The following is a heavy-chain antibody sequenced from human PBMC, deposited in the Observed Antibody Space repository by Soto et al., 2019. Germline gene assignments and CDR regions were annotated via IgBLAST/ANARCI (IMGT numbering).Heavy chain of an antibody. Sequence: GGSLRLSCVASGFTFSSYWMSWVRQAPGKGLEWVANIKQDGSEKYYVDSVKGRFTISRDNAKKSLYMQMNSLRAEDTAVYYCARELLPGYCSGGNCYFDYWGQGTLVTVSS. J-gene: IGHJ4*02. CDR2: IKQDGSEK. CDR3: ARELLPGYCSGGNCYFDY. V-gene: IGHV3-7*01. CDR1: GFTFSSYW. D-gene: IGHD2-15*01.